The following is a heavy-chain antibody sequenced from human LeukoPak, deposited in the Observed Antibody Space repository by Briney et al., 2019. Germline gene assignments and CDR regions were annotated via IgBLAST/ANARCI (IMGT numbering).Heavy chain of an antibody. Sequence: SETLSLTCNVSGGSISSGGYYWSWIRQHPGKGLEWIGYIYYSGSTYYNPSLKSRVTISDTSKNQFSLKLSSVTAADTAVYYCAAGSSSSSHANFDYWGQGTLVTVSS. D-gene: IGHD6-13*01. CDR1: GGSISSGGYY. V-gene: IGHV4-31*03. CDR3: AAGSSSSSHANFDY. CDR2: IYYSGST. J-gene: IGHJ4*02.